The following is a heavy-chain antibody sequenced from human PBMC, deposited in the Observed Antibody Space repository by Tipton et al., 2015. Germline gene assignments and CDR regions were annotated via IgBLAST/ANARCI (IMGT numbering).Heavy chain of an antibody. CDR1: GYTFTNYW. Sequence: QLVQSGAEVKKPGESLRISCKASGYTFTNYWIGWVRQMPGKGLEWMGFIYPGDSDARVSPSFQGQVTISADKSISTAYLEWSSLKASDTAMYYCAGHRDSSGYYQHDGFNIWGQGTMVTVSS. D-gene: IGHD3-22*01. J-gene: IGHJ3*02. V-gene: IGHV5-51*01. CDR2: IYPGDSDA. CDR3: AGHRDSSGYYQHDGFNI.